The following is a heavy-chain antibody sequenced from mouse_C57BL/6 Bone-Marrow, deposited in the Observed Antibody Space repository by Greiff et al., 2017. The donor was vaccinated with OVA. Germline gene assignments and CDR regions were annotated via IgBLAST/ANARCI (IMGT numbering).Heavy chain of an antibody. J-gene: IGHJ1*03. CDR1: GYSITSGYY. D-gene: IGHD2-1*01. V-gene: IGHV3-6*01. CDR2: ISYDGSN. CDR3: ARDPYGNYWYFDV. Sequence: ESGPGLVKPSQSLSLTCSVTGYSITSGYYWNWIRQFPGNKLEWMGFISYDGSNNYNPSLKNRISITRDTSKNQFFLKLNSVTTEDPSTYYCARDPYGNYWYFDVWGTGTTVTVSS.